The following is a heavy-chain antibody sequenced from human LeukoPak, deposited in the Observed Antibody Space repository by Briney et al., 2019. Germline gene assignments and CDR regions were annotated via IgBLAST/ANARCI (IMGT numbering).Heavy chain of an antibody. CDR2: ISNNGGST. J-gene: IGHJ4*02. CDR1: GFTFSSYG. D-gene: IGHD1-26*01. Sequence: SGGSLRLSCAASGFTFSSYGMHWVRQAPGKGLEWVSVISNNGGSTYYADSVKGRFTISRDNSKNTLYLQMNSLRAEDTAVYYCAKQSAGVTTGYFDYWGQGTLVTVSS. CDR3: AKQSAGVTTGYFDY. V-gene: IGHV3-23*01.